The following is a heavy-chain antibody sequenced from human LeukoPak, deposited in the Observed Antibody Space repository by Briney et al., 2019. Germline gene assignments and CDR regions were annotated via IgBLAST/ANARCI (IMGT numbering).Heavy chain of an antibody. Sequence: PGRSLRRSCAASGFIFSNYGMHWVRQAPGKGLDWVAVIWYDGSYKYYADSVKGRFTISRDNSKNTLYLQMNSLRAEDTAIYYCAKVVQYTASTGTGLDYWGQGTLVTVSS. J-gene: IGHJ4*02. CDR3: AKVVQYTASTGTGLDY. CDR2: IWYDGSYK. CDR1: GFIFSNYG. V-gene: IGHV3-33*06. D-gene: IGHD6-13*01.